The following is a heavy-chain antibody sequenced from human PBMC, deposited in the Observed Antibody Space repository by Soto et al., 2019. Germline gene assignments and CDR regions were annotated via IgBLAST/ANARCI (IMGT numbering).Heavy chain of an antibody. D-gene: IGHD2-8*01. CDR2: INGKPGGGTT. Sequence: EVQLVESGGGLVKPGESLRLSCVGSGFSFINAWMIWFRQAPGKGLEWVGRINGKPGGGTTDYAAPVKGRFIIARDDSKNTSFLQMDSLKTEDTAVYFCTTEITDNGVDIDPAWGQGTLVTVS. J-gene: IGHJ5*02. V-gene: IGHV3-15*01. CDR1: GFSFINAW. CDR3: TTEITDNGVDIDPA.